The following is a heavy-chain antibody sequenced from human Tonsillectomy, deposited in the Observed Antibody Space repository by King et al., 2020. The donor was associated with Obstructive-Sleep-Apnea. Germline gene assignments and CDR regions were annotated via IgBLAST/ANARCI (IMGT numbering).Heavy chain of an antibody. Sequence: QLQESGPGLVKPSETLSLTCTVSRGSISSSSYYWGWIRQPPGKGLEWIWSIYYSGSTYYNPSLKSRVTISVDTSKNQFSLKLCSVTAADPAVNYFASLDGFDPWGQGTLVTVSS. CDR3: ASLDGFDP. CDR1: RGSISSSSYY. V-gene: IGHV4-39*01. CDR2: IYYSGST. J-gene: IGHJ5*02. D-gene: IGHD1-1*01.